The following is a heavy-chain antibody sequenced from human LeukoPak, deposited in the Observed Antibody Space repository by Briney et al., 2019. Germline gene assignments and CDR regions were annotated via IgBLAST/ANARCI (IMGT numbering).Heavy chain of an antibody. J-gene: IGHJ3*02. CDR3: ARVAAIEVIEFDI. CDR2: INHSGSN. Sequence: SETLSLTCAVNGGSFTGYYWSWIRPPPGKGLGWSGEINHSGSNKYNLARKRRITISVDKTTIQMSLSLNSGTAADTAVYYCARVAAIEVIEFDIWGQGTRVTVSP. D-gene: IGHD2-15*01. CDR1: GGSFTGYY. V-gene: IGHV4-34*01.